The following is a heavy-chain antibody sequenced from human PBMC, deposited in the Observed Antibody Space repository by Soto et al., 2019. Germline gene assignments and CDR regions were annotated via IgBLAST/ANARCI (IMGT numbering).Heavy chain of an antibody. J-gene: IGHJ3*02. V-gene: IGHV3-23*01. Sequence: EVQLLESGGGLVQPGGSLRLSCAASGFTFSVFAMSCVRQAPGKGLELVSTISGRGENTYYADSVKGRFTISRDNSKNTLNLQMNSLRGEDTAVYYCAKDRGTGDYGVNAVDIWGQGTMVTVAS. CDR2: ISGRGENT. CDR3: AKDRGTGDYGVNAVDI. D-gene: IGHD7-27*01. CDR1: GFTFSVFA.